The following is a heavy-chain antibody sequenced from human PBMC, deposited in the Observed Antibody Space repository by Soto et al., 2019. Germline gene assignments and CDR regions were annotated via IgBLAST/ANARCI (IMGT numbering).Heavy chain of an antibody. V-gene: IGHV3-7*01. J-gene: IGHJ3*02. CDR2: IKQDGSEK. Sequence: HPGGSLRLSCAATGFIFSSAWMSWVRQAPGKGLEWVANIKQDGSEKYYVDSAKGRFTISRDNAKNSLHLQMNSLRAEDTAVYYGARGFNSAIDIWGQGKLVT. CDR3: ARGFNSAIDI. CDR1: GFIFSSAW.